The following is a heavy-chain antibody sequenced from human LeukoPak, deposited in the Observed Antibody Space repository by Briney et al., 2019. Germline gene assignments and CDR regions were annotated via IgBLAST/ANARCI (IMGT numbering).Heavy chain of an antibody. V-gene: IGHV3-30*04. CDR3: AREWNSFDY. CDR1: GFTFSSYA. D-gene: IGHD1-1*01. J-gene: IGHJ4*02. Sequence: PGGSLRLSCAASGFTFSSYAMHWVRQAPGKGLEWVAVISYDGSNKYYADSVKGRLTISRDNSKNTLYLQMNSLRAEDTAVYYCAREWNSFDYWGQGTLVTVSS. CDR2: ISYDGSNK.